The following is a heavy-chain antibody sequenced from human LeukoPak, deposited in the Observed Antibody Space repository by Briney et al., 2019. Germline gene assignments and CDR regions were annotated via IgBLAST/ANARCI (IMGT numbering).Heavy chain of an antibody. CDR3: GRDLGGRSGY. D-gene: IGHD1-26*01. CDR2: IWYDGSNK. Sequence: GGSLRLSCAASGFTFSNYGMHWVRQAPGKGLEWVAVIWYDGSNKYYADSVKGRFSISRDNAKNTLYLQMNSLRAEDTAVYYCGRDLGGRSGYWGQGTLVTVSS. J-gene: IGHJ4*02. V-gene: IGHV3-33*01. CDR1: GFTFSNYG.